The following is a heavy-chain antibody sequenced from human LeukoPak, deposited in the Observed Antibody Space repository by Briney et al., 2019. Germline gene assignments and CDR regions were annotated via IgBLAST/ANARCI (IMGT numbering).Heavy chain of an antibody. J-gene: IGHJ4*02. CDR3: ARGGYDSSGYYRDY. CDR2: IYYSGST. V-gene: IGHV4-31*03. D-gene: IGHD3-22*01. Sequence: PSETPSLTCTVSGGSISSGGYYWSWIRQHPGKGLEWIGYIYYSGSTYYNPSLKSRVTISVDTSKNQFSLKLSSVTAADTAVYYCARGGYDSSGYYRDYWGQGTLVTVSS. CDR1: GGSISSGGYY.